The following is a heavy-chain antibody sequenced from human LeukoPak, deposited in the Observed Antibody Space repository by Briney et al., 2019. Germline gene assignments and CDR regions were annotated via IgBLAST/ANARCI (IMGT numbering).Heavy chain of an antibody. V-gene: IGHV4-34*01. Sequence: PSETLSLTCTVSGGSISGYYWSWIRQPPGKGLEWIGEINHSGSTNYNPSLKSRVTISVDTSKNQFSLKLSSVTAADTAVYYCARVGITMIVVANSVFDYWGQGTLVTVSS. CDR1: GGSISGYY. D-gene: IGHD3-22*01. CDR3: ARVGITMIVVANSVFDY. CDR2: INHSGST. J-gene: IGHJ4*02.